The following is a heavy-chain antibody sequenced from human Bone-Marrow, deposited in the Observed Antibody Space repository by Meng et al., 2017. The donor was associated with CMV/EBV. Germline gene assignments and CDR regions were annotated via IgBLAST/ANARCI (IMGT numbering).Heavy chain of an antibody. J-gene: IGHJ3*02. V-gene: IGHV3-30*04. CDR2: ISHDGSNK. Sequence: GESLKISCAASGFTFSSYAMHWVRQAPGKGLEWVAVISHDGSNKYYADSVKGRFTISRDNSKNTLYLQMNSLRAEDTAVYYCAAWDDAFDIWGQGTMVTVSS. D-gene: IGHD1-26*01. CDR1: GFTFSSYA. CDR3: AAWDDAFDI.